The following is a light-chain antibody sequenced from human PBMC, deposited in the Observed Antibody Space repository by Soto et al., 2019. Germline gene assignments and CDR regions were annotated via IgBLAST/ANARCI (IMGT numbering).Light chain of an antibody. J-gene: IGKJ5*01. Sequence: EIVLTQSPATLSLSPGERATLSCRASQSVSSALAWYLQKPGQAPRLLIYDTSTRAAGIPVRFSGSGSGTNFTLTISSLEPEHFAVYYCQQRSNWPAMITFGQGTRLEIK. CDR1: QSVSSA. CDR2: DTS. V-gene: IGKV3-11*01. CDR3: QQRSNWPAMIT.